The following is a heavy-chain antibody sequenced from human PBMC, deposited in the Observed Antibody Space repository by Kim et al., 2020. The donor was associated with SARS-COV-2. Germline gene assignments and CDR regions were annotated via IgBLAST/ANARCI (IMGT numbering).Heavy chain of an antibody. J-gene: IGHJ4*02. Sequence: GGSLRLSCAASGFTFSSYAMHWVRQAPGKGLEWVAVISYDGSNKYYADSVKGRFTISRDNSKNTLYLQMNSLRAEDTAVYYCARERYGDPTYYFDYWGQG. CDR2: ISYDGSNK. CDR1: GFTFSSYA. CDR3: ARERYGDPTYYFDY. V-gene: IGHV3-30*04. D-gene: IGHD4-17*01.